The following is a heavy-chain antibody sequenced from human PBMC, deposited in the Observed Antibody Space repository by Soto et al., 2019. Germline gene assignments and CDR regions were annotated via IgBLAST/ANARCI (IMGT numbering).Heavy chain of an antibody. Sequence: QVQLVQSGAEVKKPGASVKVSCKASGYTFTSYGISWVRQAPGQGLEWMGWISAYSGNTNYAQNLQGRVTMTTDTSTSTAYMELRSLRSDDTAVYYCARQYDILTSYYLEVGYWGQGTLVTVSS. V-gene: IGHV1-18*01. CDR3: ARQYDILTSYYLEVGY. CDR2: ISAYSGNT. J-gene: IGHJ4*02. CDR1: GYTFTSYG. D-gene: IGHD3-9*01.